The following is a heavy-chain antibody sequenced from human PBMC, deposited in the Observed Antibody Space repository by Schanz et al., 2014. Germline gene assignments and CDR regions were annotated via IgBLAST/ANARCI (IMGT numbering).Heavy chain of an antibody. J-gene: IGHJ4*02. V-gene: IGHV1-18*01. CDR3: ARGGDSSGWYDRDIAHFDY. CDR1: GYTFSSYG. CDR2: INGYNGHT. Sequence: QILLVQPGPEVKKPGASVTVSCKASGYTFSSYGITWVRQAPGQGLEWMGWINGYNGHTLYAQKCQGRVTMTTDTSTSTSYKKLASLGSDDTAVYYCARGGDSSGWYDRDIAHFDYWGQGTLVTVSS. D-gene: IGHD6-19*01.